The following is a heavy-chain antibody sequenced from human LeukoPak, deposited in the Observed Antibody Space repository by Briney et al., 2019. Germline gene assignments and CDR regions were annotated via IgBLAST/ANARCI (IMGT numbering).Heavy chain of an antibody. D-gene: IGHD2/OR15-2a*01. CDR1: GLTVTDNY. J-gene: IGHJ4*02. CDR3: ARTNTVYGDFDY. Sequence: RGSLRLSCAASGLTVTDNYFSWVRQAPGKGLEWVSVIFPDGRTYHADSVKGRFTISRDRPKNTLLLQMNSLRADDTALYHCARTNTVYGDFDYWGQGILVTVSS. V-gene: IGHV3-53*01. CDR2: IFPDGRT.